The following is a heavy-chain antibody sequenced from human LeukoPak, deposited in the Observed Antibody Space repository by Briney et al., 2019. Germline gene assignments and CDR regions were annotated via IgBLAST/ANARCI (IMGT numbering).Heavy chain of an antibody. V-gene: IGHV5-51*01. D-gene: IGHD3-10*01. CDR3: ARHGPNYGSGSYYNVGIDY. CDR2: IYPGDSDT. Sequence: ESLKISCKGSGYSFSSYWIGWVRQVPGKGLELMGIIYPGDSDTRYSPSFQGQVTISADKSISTAYLQWSSLKASDTAMYYCARHGPNYGSGSYYNVGIDYWGQGTHVTVSS. J-gene: IGHJ4*01. CDR1: GYSFSSYW.